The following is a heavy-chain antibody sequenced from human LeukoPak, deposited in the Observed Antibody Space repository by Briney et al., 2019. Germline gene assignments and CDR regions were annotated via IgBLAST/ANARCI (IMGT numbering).Heavy chain of an antibody. CDR1: GFTFSSSA. J-gene: IGHJ2*01. Sequence: SVKVSCKASGFTFSSSAMQWVRQARGQRLEWIGWIVVGSGNTNYAQKFQERVSITRDMSTSTVYMELSSLRSDDTAVYYCARVGMEIGWSLELWGRGTLVTVSS. V-gene: IGHV1-58*02. D-gene: IGHD2-21*01. CDR3: ARVGMEIGWSLEL. CDR2: IVVGSGNT.